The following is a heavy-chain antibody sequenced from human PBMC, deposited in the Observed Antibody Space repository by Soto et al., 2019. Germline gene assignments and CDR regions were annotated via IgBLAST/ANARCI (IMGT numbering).Heavy chain of an antibody. V-gene: IGHV3-72*01. D-gene: IGHD6-25*01. Sequence: EVQLVESGGGLVQPGGSLRLSCAASGFNFSDHYMDWVRQAPGKGLEWVGRIKNKANSYTTEYAASVKSRFTISRDDSKNSLDLQMNSLKTEDTAVYYCARVRLGVTTRLFDYWGQGTLVTVSS. CDR1: GFNFSDHY. CDR2: IKNKANSYTT. J-gene: IGHJ4*02. CDR3: ARVRLGVTTRLFDY.